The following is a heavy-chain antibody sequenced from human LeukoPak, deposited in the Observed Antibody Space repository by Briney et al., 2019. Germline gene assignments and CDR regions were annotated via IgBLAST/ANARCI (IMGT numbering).Heavy chain of an antibody. Sequence: ASVKVSCKASGYTFTSYDINWVRQATGQGLEWMGWMNPNSGNTGYAQKFQGRVTITRNTSISTAYMELSSLRAEDTAVYYCARETAVAVGSYYYAMDVWGQGTTVTVSS. CDR2: MNPNSGNT. D-gene: IGHD1-26*01. CDR3: ARETAVAVGSYYYAMDV. CDR1: GYTFTSYD. V-gene: IGHV1-8*03. J-gene: IGHJ6*02.